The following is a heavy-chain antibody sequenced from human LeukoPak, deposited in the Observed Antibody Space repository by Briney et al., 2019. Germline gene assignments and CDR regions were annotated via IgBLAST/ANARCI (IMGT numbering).Heavy chain of an antibody. V-gene: IGHV1-3*01. CDR3: AREAFGGVIVYNWFDP. CDR1: GYTLTSYA. Sequence: ASVKVSCKASGYTLTSYAMHWVRQAPGQRLEWMGWINAGNGNTKYSQKFQGRVTITRDTSASTAYMELSSLRSEDTAVYYCAREAFGGVIVYNWFDPWGQGTLVTVSS. D-gene: IGHD3-16*02. J-gene: IGHJ5*02. CDR2: INAGNGNT.